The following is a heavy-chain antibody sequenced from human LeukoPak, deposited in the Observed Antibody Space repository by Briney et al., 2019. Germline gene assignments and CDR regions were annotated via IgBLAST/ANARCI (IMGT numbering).Heavy chain of an antibody. CDR1: GGTFSSYA. Sequence: SVKVSCKASGGTFSSYAISWVRQAPGQGLEWMGGIIPIFGTANYAQKFQGRVTITADESTSTAYMELSSLRSEDTAVYYCARDIVVVVAAATMNWFDPWGQGTLVTVSS. CDR3: ARDIVVVVAAATMNWFDP. V-gene: IGHV1-69*13. CDR2: IIPIFGTA. D-gene: IGHD2-15*01. J-gene: IGHJ5*02.